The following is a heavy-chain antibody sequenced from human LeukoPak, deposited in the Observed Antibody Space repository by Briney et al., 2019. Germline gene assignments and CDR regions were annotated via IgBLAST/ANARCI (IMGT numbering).Heavy chain of an antibody. CDR1: GASLSTYY. Sequence: SETLSLTCTVSGASLSTYYWSWIRQPPGKGLEWIGYISYSGSTNYNPSLKSRVTISVDTSKNQFSLNLSSVTAADTAIHYCARATVGGLAYWGQGTLVTVSS. D-gene: IGHD1-26*01. CDR2: ISYSGST. V-gene: IGHV4-59*01. CDR3: ARATVGGLAY. J-gene: IGHJ4*02.